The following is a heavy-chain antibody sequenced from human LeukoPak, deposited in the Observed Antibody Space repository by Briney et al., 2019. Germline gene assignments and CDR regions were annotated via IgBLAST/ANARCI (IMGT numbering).Heavy chain of an antibody. D-gene: IGHD5-24*01. J-gene: IGHJ4*02. CDR3: ARDGYNSWSLDY. V-gene: IGHV1-69*05. Sequence: SVKVSFKASGGPFHSYAISWVRQAPGQGVEWMGRIIPIFGTANYAQKFQGRVTITTDESTSTAYMELSSLRSEDSAVYYCARDGYNSWSLDYWGQGTLVTVSS. CDR2: IIPIFGTA. CDR1: GGPFHSYA.